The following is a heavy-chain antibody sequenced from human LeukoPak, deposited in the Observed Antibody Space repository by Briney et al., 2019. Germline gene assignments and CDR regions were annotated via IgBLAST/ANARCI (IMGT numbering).Heavy chain of an antibody. J-gene: IGHJ4*02. Sequence: PSETLSLTCTVSGGSISSYYWSWIRQPPGKGLEWIGYIYYSGSTNYNPSLKSRVTISVDTSKNQFSLKLSPVTAADTAVYYCARAYSSSWYAYFDYWGQGTLVTVSS. CDR1: GGSISSYY. D-gene: IGHD6-13*01. CDR3: ARAYSSSWYAYFDY. V-gene: IGHV4-59*01. CDR2: IYYSGST.